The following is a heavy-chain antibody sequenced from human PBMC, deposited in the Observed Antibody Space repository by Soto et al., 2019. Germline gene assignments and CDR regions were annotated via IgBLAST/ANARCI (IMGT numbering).Heavy chain of an antibody. CDR2: ISPNTGGT. J-gene: IGHJ4*02. Sequence: QVQLVQSGAEVKKPGASVKVSCKTSGYAFTGFYIHWVRQAPGQGLEWMGWISPNTGGTSYAQKFQGRLTMTRDTSISTAYMELTRLRSDDTAVFYCARVRQPVLDYFDYWCQGTLVAVSS. CDR3: ARVRQPVLDYFDY. CDR1: GYAFTGFY. D-gene: IGHD3-3*01. V-gene: IGHV1-2*02.